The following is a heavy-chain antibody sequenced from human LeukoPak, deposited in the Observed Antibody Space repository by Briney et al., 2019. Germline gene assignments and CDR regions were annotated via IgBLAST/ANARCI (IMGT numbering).Heavy chain of an antibody. CDR1: GGSISSSSYY. Sequence: SETLSLTCTVSGGSISSSSYYWGWIRQPPGKGLEWIGSIYYSGSTYYSPSLKSRVTISVDTSKNQFSLKLSSVTAADTAVYYCARGAGPSDYWGQGTLVTVSS. V-gene: IGHV4-39*01. D-gene: IGHD1-26*01. CDR2: IYYSGST. CDR3: ARGAGPSDY. J-gene: IGHJ4*02.